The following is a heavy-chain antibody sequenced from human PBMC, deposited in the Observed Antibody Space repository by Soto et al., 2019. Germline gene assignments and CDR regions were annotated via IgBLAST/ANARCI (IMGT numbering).Heavy chain of an antibody. V-gene: IGHV4-39*01. Sequence: QLHLQESGPGLVKPSETLSLTCTVSGGSISSNMYYWGWIRQPPGKGLEWIASIYYSGNTYYNPSPKSRVTISLGTSRNQFSLKLSSVTAADTAVYYCARHEVGYCGRTSCYGLDYWGQGTLVTVSS. CDR1: GGSISSNMYY. D-gene: IGHD2-2*01. CDR3: ARHEVGYCGRTSCYGLDY. J-gene: IGHJ4*02. CDR2: IYYSGNT.